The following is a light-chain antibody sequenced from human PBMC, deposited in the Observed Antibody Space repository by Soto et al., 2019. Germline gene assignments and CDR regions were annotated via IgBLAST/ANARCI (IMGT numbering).Light chain of an antibody. J-gene: IGKJ4*01. CDR3: QQYYSTPPLT. CDR2: WAS. V-gene: IGKV4-1*01. Sequence: EIVMTQSPDSLAVSLGERATINCKSSQSVLYSSNNKNFLAWYQQKPEQPPKLLIYWASTRESGVPDRFSGSGSGTDFTLTISSLQAEDVAVYYCQQYYSTPPLTFGGGTKVDIK. CDR1: QSVLYSSNNKNF.